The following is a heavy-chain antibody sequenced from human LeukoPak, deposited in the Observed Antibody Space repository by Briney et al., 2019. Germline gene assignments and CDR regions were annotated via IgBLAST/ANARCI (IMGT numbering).Heavy chain of an antibody. D-gene: IGHD3-3*01. J-gene: IGHJ4*02. V-gene: IGHV4-59*01. CDR3: ARVLTIFGVVTKALDY. Sequence: KASETLSLTCAVYGGSFSGYYWSWIRQPPGKGLEWIGYIYYSGSTNYNPSLKSRVTISVDTSKNQFSLKLSSVTAADTAVYYCARVLTIFGVVTKALDYWGQGTLVTVSS. CDR2: IYYSGST. CDR1: GGSFSGYY.